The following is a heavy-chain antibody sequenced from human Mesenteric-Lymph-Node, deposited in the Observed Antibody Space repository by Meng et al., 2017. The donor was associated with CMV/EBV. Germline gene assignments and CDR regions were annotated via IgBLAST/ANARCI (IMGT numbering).Heavy chain of an antibody. J-gene: IGHJ4*02. V-gene: IGHV4-59*01. CDR1: GGSISGYY. CDR2: IYYSGST. Sequence: SETLSLTCNVSGGSISGYYWIWIRQPPGKGLEWIGYIYYSGSTNYNPSLKSRVTISVDTSKNQFSLKLSSVTAADTAVYYCARASYYYDSSGYYYYFDYWGQGTLVTVSS. CDR3: ARASYYYDSSGYYYYFDY. D-gene: IGHD3-22*01.